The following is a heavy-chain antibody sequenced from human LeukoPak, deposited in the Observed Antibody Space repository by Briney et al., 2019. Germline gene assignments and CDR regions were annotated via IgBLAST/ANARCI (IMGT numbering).Heavy chain of an antibody. J-gene: IGHJ4*02. D-gene: IGHD1-14*01. CDR2: IYPGDSDT. V-gene: IGHV5-51*01. CDR1: GYSFTTYW. CDR3: ARRMSTSEYFEY. Sequence: GESLKISCKGYGYSFTTYWIGWVRQMPGKGLEWMGIIYPGDSDTRYGPSFQGHVTISADKSITTAYLQWSSLRASDTAIYYCARRMSTSEYFEYWGQGTLVNVSS.